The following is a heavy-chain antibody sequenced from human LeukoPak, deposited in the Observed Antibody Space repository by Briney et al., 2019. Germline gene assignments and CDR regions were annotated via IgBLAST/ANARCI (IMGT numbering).Heavy chain of an antibody. D-gene: IGHD2-21*02. CDR1: GGSTSRYY. CDR3: ARHECGGDCYRDWFDP. Sequence: PPETLSLTCTLSGGSTSRYYWSWIRQPPGKGLEWIGYVHYSGRTNYNPSLKSRVTISVDTSKDQFSLKLSSVTAADTAIYFCARHECGGDCYRDWFDPWGQGTLVTVSS. V-gene: IGHV4-59*08. CDR2: VHYSGRT. J-gene: IGHJ5*02.